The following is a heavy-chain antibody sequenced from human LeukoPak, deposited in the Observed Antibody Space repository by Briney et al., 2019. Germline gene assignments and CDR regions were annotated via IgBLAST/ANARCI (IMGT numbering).Heavy chain of an antibody. CDR2: ISGSGGST. CDR1: GFTFSSYA. D-gene: IGHD2-15*01. CDR3: AKSLGYCSGGSCSHYYYYGMDV. J-gene: IGHJ6*02. Sequence: GSLRLSCAASGFTFSSYAMSWVRQAPGKGLEWVSAISGSGGSTYYADSVKGRFTISRDNSKNTLYLQMNSLRAEDTAVYYCAKSLGYCSGGSCSHYYYYGMDVWGQGTTVTVSS. V-gene: IGHV3-23*01.